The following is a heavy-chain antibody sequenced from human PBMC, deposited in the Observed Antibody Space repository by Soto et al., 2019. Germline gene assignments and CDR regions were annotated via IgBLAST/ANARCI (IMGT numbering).Heavy chain of an antibody. D-gene: IGHD4-17*01. Sequence: QVQLVESGGGVVQPGRSLRLSCAASGFTFSSYGMHWVRQAPGKGLEWVAVISYDGSNKYYADSVKGRFTISRDNSKNTLYLQMNSLRAEDTAVYYCAKRGSDDYGGLFDYWGQGTLVTVSS. CDR3: AKRGSDDYGGLFDY. CDR1: GFTFSSYG. CDR2: ISYDGSNK. V-gene: IGHV3-30*18. J-gene: IGHJ4*02.